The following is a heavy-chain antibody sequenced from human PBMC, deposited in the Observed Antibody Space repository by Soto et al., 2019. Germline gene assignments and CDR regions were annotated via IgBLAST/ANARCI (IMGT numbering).Heavy chain of an antibody. CDR1: GCTFINYA. V-gene: IGHV3-23*01. D-gene: IGHD6-19*01. J-gene: IGHJ4*02. Sequence: EVQLLESGGGLVQPGGSLRLSCAASGCTFINYAMRWVRQAPGKGLEWVSSISGTGDTTYYADSVRGRFTISRDNSKNTLYLQMNSLRAEDTAIYYCAKTYSSGAIAHYWGQGTLVTVSS. CDR2: ISGTGDTT. CDR3: AKTYSSGAIAHY.